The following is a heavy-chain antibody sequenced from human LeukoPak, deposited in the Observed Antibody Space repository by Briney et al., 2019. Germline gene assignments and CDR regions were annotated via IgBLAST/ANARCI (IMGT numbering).Heavy chain of an antibody. CDR2: INPNSGGT. J-gene: IGHJ1*01. D-gene: IGHD1-26*01. CDR1: GYTFTGYY. CDR3: ARGQYSGSYYWDEYFQH. Sequence: ASVKVSCKASGYTFTGYYMHWVRQAPGQGLEWMGRINPNSGGTNYAQKFQGRVTMTRDTSISTAYMELSRLRSDDTAVYYCARGQYSGSYYWDEYFQHWGQGTLVTVSS. V-gene: IGHV1-2*06.